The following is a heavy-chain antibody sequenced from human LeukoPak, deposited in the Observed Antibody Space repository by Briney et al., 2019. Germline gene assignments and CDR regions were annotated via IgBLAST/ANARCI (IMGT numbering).Heavy chain of an antibody. CDR2: IRQDGGEK. J-gene: IGHJ4*01. CDR1: GFTFSSYW. CDR3: ARDGTAAGLYFDL. Sequence: GGSLRLSCAVSGFTFSSYWMNWVRQAPGKGLEWVASIRQDGGEKSYVDSVKGRFTTSRDNTKNSLYLQINSLRAEDTAVYYCARDGTAAGLYFDLWGQGTLVTVSS. V-gene: IGHV3-7*01. D-gene: IGHD6-13*01.